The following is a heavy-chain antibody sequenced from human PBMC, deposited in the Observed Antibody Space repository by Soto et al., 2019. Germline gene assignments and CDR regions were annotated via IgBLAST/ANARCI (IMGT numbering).Heavy chain of an antibody. CDR2: MNPNSGNT. CDR1: GYTFTSYD. CDR3: AILRGSPLLRSGYYNYYYYMDV. D-gene: IGHD3-3*01. Sequence: ASVKVSCKASGYTFTSYDSKWVRQATGQGLEWMGWMNPNSGNTGYAQKFQGRVTMTRNTSISTAYMELSSLRSEDTAVYYCAILRGSPLLRSGYYNYYYYMDVWGKGTTVTVSS. J-gene: IGHJ6*03. V-gene: IGHV1-8*01.